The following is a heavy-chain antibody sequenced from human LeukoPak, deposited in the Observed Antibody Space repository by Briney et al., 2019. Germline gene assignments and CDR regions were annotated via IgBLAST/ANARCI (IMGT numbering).Heavy chain of an antibody. V-gene: IGHV5-51*01. CDR2: IYPGDSDT. CDR1: GYSFTTYW. CDR3: ARRGEAMDPFDY. D-gene: IGHD5-18*01. J-gene: IGHJ4*02. Sequence: GESLKISCKGSGYSFTTYWIAWVRQMPGKGLEWMGIIYPGDSDTRYSPSFQGQVTISADKSINTAYLQWSSLKASDTAIYYCARRGEAMDPFDYWGQGTLVTVSS.